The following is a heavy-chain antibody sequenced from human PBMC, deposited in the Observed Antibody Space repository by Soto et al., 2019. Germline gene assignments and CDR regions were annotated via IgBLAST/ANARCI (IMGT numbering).Heavy chain of an antibody. CDR3: ERLGAGSIDAFDI. J-gene: IGHJ3*02. CDR2: IYPGDSDT. V-gene: IGHV5-51*01. D-gene: IGHD3-10*01. Sequence: GESLKISCNCSGYSFTSYWIGWVRQMPGKGLEWMGIIYPGDSDTRYSPSFQGQVTISADKSISTAYLQWSSLKASDTAMYYCERLGAGSIDAFDIWGQGTMVIVSS. CDR1: GYSFTSYW.